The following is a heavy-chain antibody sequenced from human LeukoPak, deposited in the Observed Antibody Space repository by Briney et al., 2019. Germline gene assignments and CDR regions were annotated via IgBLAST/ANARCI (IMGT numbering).Heavy chain of an antibody. D-gene: IGHD1-26*01. Sequence: GSLRLSCAASGFTFSSYSMNWVRQAPGKGLEGVSYISSSSSTIYYADSVKGRFTISRDNAKDSLYLQMNSLRAEDTAVYYCARDRTWEPYFDYWGQGTLVTVSS. J-gene: IGHJ4*02. CDR2: ISSSSSTI. CDR1: GFTFSSYS. CDR3: ARDRTWEPYFDY. V-gene: IGHV3-48*01.